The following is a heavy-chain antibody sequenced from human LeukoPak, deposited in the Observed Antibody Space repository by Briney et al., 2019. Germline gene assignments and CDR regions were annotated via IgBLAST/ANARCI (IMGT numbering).Heavy chain of an antibody. CDR3: ARDLGGGSYYFDY. Sequence: PGGSLRLSCAASGFTFSSYGMHWVRQAPGKGLEWVAVIWYDGSNKYYADSVKGRFTISRDNSKNTLYLQMNSLRDEDTAVYYCARDLGGGSYYFDYWGQGTLVTVSS. V-gene: IGHV3-33*01. CDR2: IWYDGSNK. D-gene: IGHD2-15*01. J-gene: IGHJ4*02. CDR1: GFTFSSYG.